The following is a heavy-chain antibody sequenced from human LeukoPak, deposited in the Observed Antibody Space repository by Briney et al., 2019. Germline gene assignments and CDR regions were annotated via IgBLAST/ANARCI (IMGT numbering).Heavy chain of an antibody. CDR1: GFTFDDYA. J-gene: IGHJ4*02. CDR2: ISGSGDST. D-gene: IGHD3-22*01. Sequence: PGRSLRLSCAASGFTFDDYAMPWVRQAPGKGLEWVSTISGSGDSTYYADSVKGRFTISRDNSKGTLYLQMSSVRVDDTAVYYCARDRGRYYDSRGFYWGYYFDSWGQGILVTVST. CDR3: ARDRGRYYDSRGFYWGYYFDS. V-gene: IGHV3-23*01.